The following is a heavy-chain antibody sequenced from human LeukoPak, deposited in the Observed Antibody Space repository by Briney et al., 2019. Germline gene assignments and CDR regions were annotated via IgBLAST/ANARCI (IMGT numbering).Heavy chain of an antibody. V-gene: IGHV1-18*01. CDR1: GYTFTSYG. Sequence: ASVKVSCKASGYTFTSYGISWVRQAPGQGLEWMGWISAYNGNTNYAQKFQGRVTITADESTSTAYMELSSLRSEDTAVYYCARAPPRGNRYSSGWYYPNYYYGMDVWGQGTTVTVSS. CDR3: ARAPPRGNRYSSGWYYPNYYYGMDV. D-gene: IGHD6-19*01. CDR2: ISAYNGNT. J-gene: IGHJ6*02.